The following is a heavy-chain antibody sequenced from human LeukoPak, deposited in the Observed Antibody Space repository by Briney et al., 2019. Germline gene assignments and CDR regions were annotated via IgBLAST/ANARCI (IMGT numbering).Heavy chain of an antibody. Sequence: GGSLRLSCAASGFTVSSYSMNWVRQAPGKGLEWVSYISSSSSTIYYADSVKGRFTISRDNAKNSLYLQMNSLRDEDTAVYYCAIVVVTNYGMDVWGQGTTVTVSS. V-gene: IGHV3-48*02. CDR2: ISSSSSTI. CDR3: AIVVVTNYGMDV. J-gene: IGHJ6*02. D-gene: IGHD2-15*01. CDR1: GFTVSSYS.